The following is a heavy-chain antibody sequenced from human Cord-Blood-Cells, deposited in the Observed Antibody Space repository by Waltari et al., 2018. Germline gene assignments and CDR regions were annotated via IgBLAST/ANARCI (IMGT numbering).Heavy chain of an antibody. Sequence: QVQLQQWGAGLLKPSETLSLTCAVYGGSFSGYYWSWIRQPPGKGLEWIGEINHSGSTNYNPSLKSRVTISVDTSKNQFSLKLSSVTAADTAVYYCARGGYCTGGVCSYFDYWGQGTLVTVS. D-gene: IGHD2-8*02. J-gene: IGHJ4*02. V-gene: IGHV4-34*01. CDR3: ARGGYCTGGVCSYFDY. CDR2: INHSGST. CDR1: GGSFSGYY.